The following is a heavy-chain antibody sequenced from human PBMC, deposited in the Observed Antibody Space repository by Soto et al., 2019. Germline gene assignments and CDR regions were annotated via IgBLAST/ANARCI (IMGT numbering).Heavy chain of an antibody. CDR2: IYYSGST. D-gene: IGHD3-22*01. CDR3: ARDSGYYDSINWYFDL. J-gene: IGHJ2*01. CDR1: GGSISSGDYY. V-gene: IGHV4-30-4*01. Sequence: QVQLQESGPGLVKPSQTLSLTCTVSGGSISSGDYYWSWIRQPPGKGLEWIGYIYYSGSTYYNPSLKSRVTISVDTSKNQFSLKLSSVTAADTAVYYCARDSGYYDSINWYFDLWGRGTLVTVSS.